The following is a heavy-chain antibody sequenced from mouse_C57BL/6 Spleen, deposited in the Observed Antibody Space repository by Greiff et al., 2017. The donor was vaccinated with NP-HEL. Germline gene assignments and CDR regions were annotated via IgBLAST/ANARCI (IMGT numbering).Heavy chain of an antibody. CDR2: ISGGGGNT. CDR3: ARQSNFYAMDY. D-gene: IGHD2-5*01. J-gene: IGHJ4*01. V-gene: IGHV5-9*01. Sequence: DVKLVESGGGLVKPGGSLKLSCAASGFTFSSYTMSWVRQTPEKRLEWVATISGGGGNTYYPDSVKGRFTISRDNAKNTLYLQMSSLRSEDTALYYCARQSNFYAMDYWGQGTSVTVSS. CDR1: GFTFSSYT.